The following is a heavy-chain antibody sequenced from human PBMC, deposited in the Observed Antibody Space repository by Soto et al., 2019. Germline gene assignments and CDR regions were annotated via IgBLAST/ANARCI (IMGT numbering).Heavy chain of an antibody. Sequence: LRLSCAASGFTLSNYGMHWVRQAPGKGLDWVAVMWSDGTTKFYADSVKGRFTLSRDNSKNTLYLQTDSLRAEDTAVYYCARDPYDNSGSYFNAPLDYWGQGTLVTVSS. V-gene: IGHV3-33*01. CDR3: ARDPYDNSGSYFNAPLDY. D-gene: IGHD3-22*01. CDR2: MWSDGTTK. J-gene: IGHJ4*02. CDR1: GFTLSNYG.